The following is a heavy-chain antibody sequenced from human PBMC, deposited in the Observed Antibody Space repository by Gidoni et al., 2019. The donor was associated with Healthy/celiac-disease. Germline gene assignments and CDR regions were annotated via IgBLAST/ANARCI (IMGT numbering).Heavy chain of an antibody. J-gene: IGHJ4*02. D-gene: IGHD2-15*01. V-gene: IGHV3-66*01. CDR2: IYSGSST. CDR3: ARGQDCSGGSCYNGPFDY. Sequence: EVQLVESGGGLVQPGGSLRRSWAASGFTVSSNYMSWVRQAPGKGLEWVSVIYSGSSTYYADSVKGRFTISRDNSKTTLYLQMNSLRAEDTAVYYCARGQDCSGGSCYNGPFDYWGQGTLVTVSS. CDR1: GFTVSSNY.